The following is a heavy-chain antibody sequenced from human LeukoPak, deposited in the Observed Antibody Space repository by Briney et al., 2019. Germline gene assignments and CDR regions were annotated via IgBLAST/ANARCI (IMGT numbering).Heavy chain of an antibody. CDR1: RITFSSNW. CDR2: INQDGSAE. J-gene: IGHJ4*02. Sequence: GSLRLSCALPRITFSSNWMNWVRQAPGRGLEWVANINQDGSAEFYVDSVRGRFTISRDNARNSVYLQMDGLRAEDTALYYCMPGGSDSDYWGQGTLVTISS. V-gene: IGHV3-7*01. CDR3: MPGGSDSDY. D-gene: IGHD3-16*01.